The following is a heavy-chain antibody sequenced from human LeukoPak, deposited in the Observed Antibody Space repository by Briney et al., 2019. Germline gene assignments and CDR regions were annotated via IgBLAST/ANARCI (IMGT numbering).Heavy chain of an antibody. V-gene: IGHV1-18*01. D-gene: IGHD4-17*01. CDR2: ISAYNGNT. Sequence: ASVKVSCKASGYTFTSYGISWVRQAPGQGLEWMGWISAYNGNTNYAQKFQGRVTMTRDTSTSTVYMELSSLRSEDTAVYYCARDPHYGDSEFDYWGQGTLVTVSS. CDR3: ARDPHYGDSEFDY. CDR1: GYTFTSYG. J-gene: IGHJ4*02.